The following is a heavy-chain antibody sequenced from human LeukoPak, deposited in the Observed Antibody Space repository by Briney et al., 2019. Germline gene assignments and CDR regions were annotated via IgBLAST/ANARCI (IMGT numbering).Heavy chain of an antibody. V-gene: IGHV3-21*01. CDR1: GFTFSSYS. Sequence: GGSLRLSCAASGFTFSSYSMNWVRQAPGKGLEWVSSISSSSYIYYADSVKGRFTISRDNAKNSLYLQMNSLRAEDTAVYYCARGSFWSGSCDVFDIWGQGTMVTVSS. J-gene: IGHJ3*02. D-gene: IGHD3-3*01. CDR3: ARGSFWSGSCDVFDI. CDR2: ISSSSYI.